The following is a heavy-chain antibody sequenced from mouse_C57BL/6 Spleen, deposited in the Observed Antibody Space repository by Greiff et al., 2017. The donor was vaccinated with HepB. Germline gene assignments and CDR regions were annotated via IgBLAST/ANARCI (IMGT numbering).Heavy chain of an antibody. Sequence: DVKLVESGGGLVKPGGSLKLSCAASGFTFSSYAMSWVRQTPEKRLEWVATISDGGSYTYYPDNVKGRFTISRDNAKNNLYLQMSHLKSEDTAMYYCARPPYYGSSSYWYFDVWGTGTTVTVSS. D-gene: IGHD1-1*01. J-gene: IGHJ1*03. V-gene: IGHV5-4*03. CDR2: ISDGGSYT. CDR3: ARPPYYGSSSYWYFDV. CDR1: GFTFSSYA.